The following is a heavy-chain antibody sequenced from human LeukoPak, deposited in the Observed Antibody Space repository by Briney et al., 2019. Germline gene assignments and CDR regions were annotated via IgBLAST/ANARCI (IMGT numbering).Heavy chain of an antibody. Sequence: GGSLRLSCAASGFTFSSYAMHWVRQAPGKGLEWVAVISYDGSNKYYADSVKGRFTISRDNSKNTLYLQMNSLRAEDTAVYYCARGSLRYTRSQGFDPWGQGTLVTVSS. V-gene: IGHV3-30*04. CDR3: ARGSLRYTRSQGFDP. J-gene: IGHJ5*02. CDR2: ISYDGSNK. D-gene: IGHD3-16*02. CDR1: GFTFSSYA.